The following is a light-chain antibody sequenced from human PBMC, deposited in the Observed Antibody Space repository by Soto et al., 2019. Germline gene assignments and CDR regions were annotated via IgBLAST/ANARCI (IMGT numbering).Light chain of an antibody. V-gene: IGKV3-15*01. CDR3: QQYNEWPLT. Sequence: EIVMTQSPATLSVSPGETATLSCRASQSVAGSLAWYQQKPGQPPRLLIYGVSTRATGVPARFSGSASGTDFTLTISSLQSEDFAVYYCQQYNEWPLTFGGGTKVDIK. CDR1: QSVAGS. CDR2: GVS. J-gene: IGKJ4*01.